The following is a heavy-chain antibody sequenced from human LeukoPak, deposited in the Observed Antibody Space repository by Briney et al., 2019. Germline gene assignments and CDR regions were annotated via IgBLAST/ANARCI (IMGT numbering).Heavy chain of an antibody. CDR1: GGSFSDYH. J-gene: IGHJ6*02. V-gene: IGHV4-34*01. CDR2: INHSGGT. D-gene: IGHD7-27*01. CDR3: ARPGQLGSLYYGLDV. Sequence: SETLSLTCAVYGGSFSDYHWTWIRKSPGKGLEWIGEINHSGGTNYNPSLKSRVTMSVDMSKNQFSLKVTSVIAADTAVYFCARPGQLGSLYYGLDVWGQGTTVTVSS.